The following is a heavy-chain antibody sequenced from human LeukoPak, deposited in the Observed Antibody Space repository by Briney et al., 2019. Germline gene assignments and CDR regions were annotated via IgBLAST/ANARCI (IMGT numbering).Heavy chain of an antibody. CDR1: GFTFSDYW. V-gene: IGHV3-7*01. Sequence: GGSLRLSSAASGFTFSDYWMTWGRQAPGKGLEWVANIHRAGSEKYYVDSLKGRFTISRDNAKNSLYLQMNSLRVEDTAVYYCVRPLVAAATPGAWFDSWGQGTLVTVSS. CDR3: VRPLVAAATPGAWFDS. J-gene: IGHJ5*01. D-gene: IGHD2-15*01. CDR2: IHRAGSEK.